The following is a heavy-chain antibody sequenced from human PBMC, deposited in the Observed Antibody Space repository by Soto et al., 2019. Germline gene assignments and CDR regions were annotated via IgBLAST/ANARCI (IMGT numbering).Heavy chain of an antibody. D-gene: IGHD3-3*01. J-gene: IGHJ6*02. CDR2: IRSSGDDT. CDR3: AKNGDFWSWGIDV. CDR1: GFTFSTYA. Sequence: PGGSLRLSCAASGFTFSTYAMTWVRQARGKGLEWVSIIRSSGDDTYYLDSVKGRFTISRDNSRNTLHLQMNSLRAEDAAVYFCAKNGDFWSWGIDVWGQGTTVTVSS. V-gene: IGHV3-23*01.